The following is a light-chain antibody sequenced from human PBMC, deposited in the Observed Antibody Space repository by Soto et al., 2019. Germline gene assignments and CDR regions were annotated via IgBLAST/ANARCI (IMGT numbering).Light chain of an antibody. J-gene: IGLJ1*01. Sequence: QSVLTQPPSVSGAPGQRVTISCTGSSSNIGAGYDVHWYQQLPETAPKLLIYRNNNRPSGVPDRFSGSKSGASASLAITGLQAEDEADYYCQSYDSSLSAYVFGTGTKSPS. CDR2: RNN. V-gene: IGLV1-40*01. CDR3: QSYDSSLSAYV. CDR1: SSNIGAGYD.